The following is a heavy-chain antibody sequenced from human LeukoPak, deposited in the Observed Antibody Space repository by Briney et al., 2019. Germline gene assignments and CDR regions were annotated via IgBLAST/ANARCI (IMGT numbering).Heavy chain of an antibody. Sequence: SGGSLRLSCTASGVNFSGYAMRWVRQAPGKGLEWVSAISGSGGSTYYADSVKGRFTISRDNSKDTLYMQLNSPRAEDTAVYFCAKGQTTVMAFDVWGQGTMVSVSS. CDR3: AKGQTTVMAFDV. J-gene: IGHJ3*01. CDR1: GVNFSGYA. V-gene: IGHV3-23*01. D-gene: IGHD4-17*01. CDR2: ISGSGGST.